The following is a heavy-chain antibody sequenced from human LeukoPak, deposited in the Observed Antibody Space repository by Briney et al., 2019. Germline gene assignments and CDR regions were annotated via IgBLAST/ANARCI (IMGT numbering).Heavy chain of an antibody. V-gene: IGHV4-4*07. D-gene: IGHD6-13*01. J-gene: IGHJ4*02. CDR3: ARDGYSSSWHFFDY. CDR1: GGSISSYY. CDR2: IYTSGST. Sequence: SETLSLACTVSGGSISSYYWSWIRQPAGKGLEWIGRIYTSGSTNYNPSLKSRVTMSVDTSKNQFSLKLISVTAADTAVYYCARDGYSSSWHFFDYLGQGTLVTVSS.